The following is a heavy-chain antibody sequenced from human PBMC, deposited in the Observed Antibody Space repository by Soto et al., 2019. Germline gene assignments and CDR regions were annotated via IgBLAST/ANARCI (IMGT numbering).Heavy chain of an antibody. CDR1: GGTFSSYT. V-gene: IGHV1-69*08. CDR2: IIPILGIA. J-gene: IGHJ6*02. Sequence: QVQLVQSGAEVKKPGSSVKVSCKASGGTFSSYTISWVRQAPGQGLEWMGRIIPILGIANYAQKFQGRVTITADKXXSXAFXELSSLRSEDTAVYYCAREGAGAQGDALYYYGMDVWGQGTTVTVSS. CDR3: AREGAGAQGDALYYYGMDV. D-gene: IGHD3-16*01.